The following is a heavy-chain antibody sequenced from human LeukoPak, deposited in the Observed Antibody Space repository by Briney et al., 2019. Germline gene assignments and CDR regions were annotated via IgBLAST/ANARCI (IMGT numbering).Heavy chain of an antibody. CDR1: GGSFSGYY. V-gene: IGHV4-34*01. CDR3: ARGIAVAPLYY. CDR2: INHSGST. J-gene: IGHJ4*02. Sequence: SETLSLTCAVYGGSFSGYYWSWIRQPPGKGLEWIGEINHSGSTNYNPSLKSRVTISVDTSKNQFSLKLSSVTAADTAVYYCARGIAVAPLYYWGQGTLVTVSS. D-gene: IGHD6-19*01.